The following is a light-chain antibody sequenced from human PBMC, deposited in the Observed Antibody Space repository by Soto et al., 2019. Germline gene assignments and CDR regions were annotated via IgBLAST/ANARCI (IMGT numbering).Light chain of an antibody. J-gene: IGLJ1*01. Sequence: SYELTQPPSVSVAPGQTASIACGGDNIGSKSVHWHQQKPGQAPVLVVFDDTDRPSGIPERFSGSNSGNTATLTISRVEVGDEVDYYCQVWDNGSDHYVFGVGTKVTVL. CDR2: DDT. CDR1: NIGSKS. CDR3: QVWDNGSDHYV. V-gene: IGLV3-21*02.